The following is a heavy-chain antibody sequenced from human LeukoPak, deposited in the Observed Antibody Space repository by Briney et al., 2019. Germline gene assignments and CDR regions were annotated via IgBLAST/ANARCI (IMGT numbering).Heavy chain of an antibody. Sequence: RGSLRLSCAACGFTFSSYAMSWVRQAPGKGLEWVSVIYSGGSTYYADSVKGRFTISRDNSKNTLYLQMNSLRAEDTAAYYCARDSPTGILDYWGQGTLVTVSS. V-gene: IGHV3-53*01. J-gene: IGHJ4*02. CDR1: GFTFSSYA. D-gene: IGHD1-1*01. CDR3: ARDSPTGILDY. CDR2: IYSGGST.